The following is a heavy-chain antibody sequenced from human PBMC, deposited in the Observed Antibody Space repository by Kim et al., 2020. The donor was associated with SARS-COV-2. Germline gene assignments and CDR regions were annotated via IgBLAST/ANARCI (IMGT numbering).Heavy chain of an antibody. V-gene: IGHV4-34*01. J-gene: IGHJ4*01. Sequence: SETLSLTCAVYGGSFSGYSWSWIRQPPGKGLEWIGEINHSGSTTYNPSLKSRLTISVDTSTNQFPLQLSSLPAADTPVFYCSTDHPTTRYYFSY. CDR2: INHSGST. CDR1: GGSFSGYS. CDR3: STDHPTTRYYFSY. D-gene: IGHD4-17*01.